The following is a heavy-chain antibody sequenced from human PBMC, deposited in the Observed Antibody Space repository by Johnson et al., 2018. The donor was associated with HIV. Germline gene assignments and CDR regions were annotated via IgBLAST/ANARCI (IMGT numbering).Heavy chain of an antibody. CDR3: AREKTAGWYDDAFDI. CDR1: GFTFSSYA. D-gene: IGHD6-19*01. CDR2: ISYDGSNK. J-gene: IGHJ3*02. Sequence: QVQLVESGGGVVQPGRSLRLSCAASGFTFSSYAMHWVRQAPGKGLEWVAVISYDGSNKYYADSVKGRFTISRDNSKNTLYLHMTGLRADDTAVYSCAREKTAGWYDDAFDIWGHGTMVTVSS. V-gene: IGHV3-30-3*01.